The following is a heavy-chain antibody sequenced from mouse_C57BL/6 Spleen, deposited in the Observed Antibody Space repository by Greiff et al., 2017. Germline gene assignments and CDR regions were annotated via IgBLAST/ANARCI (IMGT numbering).Heavy chain of an antibody. D-gene: IGHD1-1*01. CDR1: GFTFSSYA. Sequence: DVMLVESGEGLVKPGGSLKLSCAASGFTFSSYAMSWVRQTPEQRLEWVAYINSGGDYIYYADTVKGPFTFSRDNARNTLYLQMSRLKSEDTAMYYCTKSPYCYRSLDYWGQGTTLTVSS. J-gene: IGHJ2*01. CDR3: TKSPYCYRSLDY. V-gene: IGHV5-9-1*02. CDR2: INSGGDYI.